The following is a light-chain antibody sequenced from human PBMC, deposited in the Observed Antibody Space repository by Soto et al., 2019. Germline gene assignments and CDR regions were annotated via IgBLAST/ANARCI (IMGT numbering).Light chain of an antibody. V-gene: IGKV1-27*01. CDR1: QGIGND. Sequence: DIQMTQSPSSLSASVGDRVTITCRASQGIGNDLAWYQQRPGKLPNLLIYGASTMQSGVPSRFSGSGSGTDFTLTISSLQPDDIATYYCQKHNSAPLTVGGGTKVDIK. CDR3: QKHNSAPLT. J-gene: IGKJ4*01. CDR2: GAS.